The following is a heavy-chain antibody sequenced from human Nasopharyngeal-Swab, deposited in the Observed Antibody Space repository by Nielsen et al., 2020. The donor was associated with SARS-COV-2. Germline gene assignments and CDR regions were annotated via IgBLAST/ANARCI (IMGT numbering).Heavy chain of an antibody. V-gene: IGHV3-23*01. J-gene: IGHJ5*02. CDR2: ISGSGGST. Sequence: LSLTCAASGFTFRSYAMSWVRQAPGKGLEWVSAISGSGGSTYHADSVKGRFTISRDNSKNTLYLQMNSLRAEDTAVYYCAADYDILTGYYVTTWGQGTLVTVSS. D-gene: IGHD3-9*01. CDR1: GFTFRSYA. CDR3: AADYDILTGYYVTT.